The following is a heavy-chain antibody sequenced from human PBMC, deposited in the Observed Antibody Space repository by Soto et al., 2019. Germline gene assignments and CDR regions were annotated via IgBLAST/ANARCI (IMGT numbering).Heavy chain of an antibody. J-gene: IGHJ4*02. V-gene: IGHV3-23*01. Sequence: EVHLLESGGGLVQPGGSLRLSCAVSGFSFSNSAMTWVRQAPGKGLEWVSGISGSGDSTYNPDSVKGRFAISRDTSKNVVYLPMRRLRAEDTAVYYCAKVPQWVLRYHDWFFDYWGQGTLVTVSS. CDR1: GFSFSNSA. CDR2: ISGSGDST. D-gene: IGHD3-9*01. CDR3: AKVPQWVLRYHDWFFDY.